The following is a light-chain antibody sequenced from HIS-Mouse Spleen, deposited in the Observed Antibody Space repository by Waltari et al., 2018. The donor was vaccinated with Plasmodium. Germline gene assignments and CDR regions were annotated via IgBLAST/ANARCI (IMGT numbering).Light chain of an antibody. V-gene: IGLV3-1*01. CDR2: QDS. CDR1: KLGYKY. J-gene: IGLJ2*01. Sequence: SYELTQPPSVSVSPGQTASITCSGDKLGYKYACWYQQKPGQSPVLVIYQDSKRPSGISERFSGSNSGNTGTLTISGTQAMEEADYYCQAWDSSTVVFGGGTKLTVL. CDR3: QAWDSSTVV.